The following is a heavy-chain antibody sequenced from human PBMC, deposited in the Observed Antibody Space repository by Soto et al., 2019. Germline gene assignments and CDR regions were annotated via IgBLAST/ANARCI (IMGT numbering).Heavy chain of an antibody. V-gene: IGHV3-30-3*01. D-gene: IGHD2-15*01. CDR2: ISYDGSNK. CDR1: GFTFSSYA. CDR3: ARATHAGVVAATFLFDY. Sequence: LRLSCAASGFTFSSYAMHWVRQAPGKGLEWVAVISYDGSNKYYADSVKGRFTISRDNSKNTLHLQMNSLRAEDTAVYYCARATHAGVVAATFLFDYWGQGTLVTVSS. J-gene: IGHJ4*02.